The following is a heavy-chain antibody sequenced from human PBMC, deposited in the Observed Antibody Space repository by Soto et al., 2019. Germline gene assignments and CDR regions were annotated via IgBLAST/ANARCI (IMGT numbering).Heavy chain of an antibody. J-gene: IGHJ4*02. D-gene: IGHD4-17*01. CDR1: GYTVTELS. CDR3: AASSDYDFGF. Sequence: ASVKVSCKVSGYTVTELSMHWVRQAPGKGLEWMGGFDPEDGETVYAQKFQGRVTMTEDTSTDTAYMELSSLRSEDAAVYYCAASSDYDFGFWSRGTQVTVSS. CDR2: FDPEDGET. V-gene: IGHV1-24*01.